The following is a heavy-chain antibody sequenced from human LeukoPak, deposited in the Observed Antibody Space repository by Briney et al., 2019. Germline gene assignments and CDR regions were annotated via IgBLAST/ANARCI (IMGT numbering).Heavy chain of an antibody. CDR1: GYSISSGYY. V-gene: IGHV4-38-2*02. CDR2: IYHSGST. J-gene: IGHJ3*02. Sequence: SETLSLTCTVSGYSISSGYYWGWIRQPPGKGLEWIGSIYHSGSTYYNPSLKSRVTISVDTSKNQVSLKMNSVTAADTAVYYCARVGGGRIVDVFDIWGQGTMVTVSS. CDR3: ARVGGGRIVDVFDI. D-gene: IGHD1-26*01.